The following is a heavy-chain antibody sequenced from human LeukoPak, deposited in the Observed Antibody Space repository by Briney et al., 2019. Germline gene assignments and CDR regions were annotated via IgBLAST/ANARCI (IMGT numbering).Heavy chain of an antibody. CDR3: AKDYRTYYDFWSGYYPGYNWFDP. D-gene: IGHD3-3*01. J-gene: IGHJ5*02. CDR2: MSFDGFSK. V-gene: IGHV3-30*04. Sequence: PGGSLRLSCAASGIAFSNSIMHWVPQAPGKGLEWVSAMSFDGFSKYYADSLKGRLSISRDDSKNTVYLQMNSLRAEDTAAYYCAKDYRTYYDFWSGYYPGYNWFDPWGQGTLVTVSS. CDR1: GIAFSNSI.